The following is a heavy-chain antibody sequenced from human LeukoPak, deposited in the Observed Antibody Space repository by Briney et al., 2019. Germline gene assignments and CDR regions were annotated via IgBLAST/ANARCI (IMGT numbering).Heavy chain of an antibody. CDR3: ARAYCSSTSCYYYYGMDV. J-gene: IGHJ6*02. Sequence: GGSLRLSCAASGFTVSSNYMSWVRQAPGKGLEWVSVIYSGGSTYYADSVKGRFTISRDNSKNTLYLQMNSLRAEDTAVYYCARAYCSSTSCYYYYGMDVWGQGTTVTVSS. CDR2: IYSGGST. V-gene: IGHV3-53*01. CDR1: GFTVSSNY. D-gene: IGHD2-2*01.